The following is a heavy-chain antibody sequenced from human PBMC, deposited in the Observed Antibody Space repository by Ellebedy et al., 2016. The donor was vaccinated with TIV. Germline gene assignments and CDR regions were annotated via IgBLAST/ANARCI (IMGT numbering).Heavy chain of an antibody. CDR2: INPSGGTT. CDR1: GYTFTIYY. D-gene: IGHD5-12*01. CDR3: ARDPYQMATIRGYFDY. V-gene: IGHV1-46*01. J-gene: IGHJ4*02. Sequence: ASVKVSCKASGYTFTIYYVHWVRQAPGQGLEWMGIINPSGGTTSFAQKFQGRVAMTRDRSMSTAYMELSSLRSEDTAVYYCARDPYQMATIRGYFDYWGQGTLVTVSS.